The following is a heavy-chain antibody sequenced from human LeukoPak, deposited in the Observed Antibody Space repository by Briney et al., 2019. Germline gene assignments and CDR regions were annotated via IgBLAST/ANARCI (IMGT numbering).Heavy chain of an antibody. J-gene: IGHJ3*02. CDR1: GYTFTGYY. CDR3: ARGHTMVRGLIIRDDAFDI. D-gene: IGHD3-10*01. V-gene: IGHV1-2*02. CDR2: INPNSGGT. Sequence: ASVKVSCKASGYTFTGYYMHWVRQAPGQGLEWMGWINPNSGGTNYAQKFQGRVTMTRDTSISTAYMELRSLRSEDTAVYYCARGHTMVRGLIIRDDAFDIWGQGTMVTVSS.